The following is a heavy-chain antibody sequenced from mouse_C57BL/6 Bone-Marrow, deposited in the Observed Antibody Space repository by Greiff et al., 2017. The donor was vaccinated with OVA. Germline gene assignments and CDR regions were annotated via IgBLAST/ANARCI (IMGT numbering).Heavy chain of an antibody. Sequence: VQLQQSGAELVKPGASVKISCKASGYAFSSYWMNWVKQRPGKGLEWIGQIYPGDGDTNYNGKFKGKATLTADKSSSTAYMQLSSLTSADSAGYFCARVSSFGCAYWGQGTLVTVSA. J-gene: IGHJ3*01. CDR2: IYPGDGDT. D-gene: IGHD1-1*01. CDR3: ARVSSFGCAY. CDR1: GYAFSSYW. V-gene: IGHV1-80*01.